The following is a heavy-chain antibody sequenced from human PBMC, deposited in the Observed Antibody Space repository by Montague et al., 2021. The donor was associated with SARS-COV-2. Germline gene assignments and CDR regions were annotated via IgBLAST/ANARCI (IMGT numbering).Heavy chain of an antibody. CDR3: TRERLWGDAFDI. J-gene: IGHJ3*02. D-gene: IGHD2-21*01. CDR2: ISYDGSNK. CDR1: GFTFSSYA. Sequence: SLRLSCAASGFTFSSYAMHWVRQAPGKGLEWVAVISYDGSNKYYADSVKGRFTISRDNSKNTLYLQMNSLRAEDTAVYYCTRERLWGDAFDIWGQGTMVTVSS. V-gene: IGHV3-30-3*01.